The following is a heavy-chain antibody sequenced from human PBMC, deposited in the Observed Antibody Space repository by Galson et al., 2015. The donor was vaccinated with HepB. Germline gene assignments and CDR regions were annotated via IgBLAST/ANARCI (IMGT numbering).Heavy chain of an antibody. CDR1: GYTFTSYG. CDR2: ISAYNGNT. CDR3: ARGIEGNCGGDCYGGYWFDP. Sequence: QSGAEVKKPGASVKVSCKASGYTFTSYGISWVRQAPGQGLEWMGWISAYNGNTNYVQKLQGRVTMTTDTSTSTAYMELRSLRSDDTAVYYCARGIEGNCGGDCYGGYWFDPWGQGTLVTVSS. V-gene: IGHV1-18*01. D-gene: IGHD2-21*02. J-gene: IGHJ5*02.